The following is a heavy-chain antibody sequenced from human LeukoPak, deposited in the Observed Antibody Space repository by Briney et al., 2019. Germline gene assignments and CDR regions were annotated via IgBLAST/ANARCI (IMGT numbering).Heavy chain of an antibody. CDR2: IHTSGST. V-gene: IGHV4-4*07. Sequence: SETLSLTCTVSGGSISSYYWSWIRQPAGKGLEWIGRIHTSGSTNYNPSLKSRVTMSVDTSKNQFSLKLSSVTAADTAVYYCARRLLWFGEPQFFDYWGQGTLVTVSS. J-gene: IGHJ4*02. CDR3: ARRLLWFGEPQFFDY. CDR1: GGSISSYY. D-gene: IGHD3-10*01.